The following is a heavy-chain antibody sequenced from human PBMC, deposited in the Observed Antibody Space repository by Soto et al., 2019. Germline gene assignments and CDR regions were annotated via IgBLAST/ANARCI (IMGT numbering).Heavy chain of an antibody. Sequence: EVQLLESGGGLVQPGGSLRLSCAASGFTFSSYAMSWVRQAPGKGLEWGSAISGSGGSTYYADSVKGRFTISRDNSKNTLYLQMNSLRAEDTAVYYCAKGVYGDFRRFDYWGQGTLVTVSS. CDR3: AKGVYGDFRRFDY. CDR1: GFTFSSYA. D-gene: IGHD4-17*01. CDR2: ISGSGGST. V-gene: IGHV3-23*01. J-gene: IGHJ4*02.